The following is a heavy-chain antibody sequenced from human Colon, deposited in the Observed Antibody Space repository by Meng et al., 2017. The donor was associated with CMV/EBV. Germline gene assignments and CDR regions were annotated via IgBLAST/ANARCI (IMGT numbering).Heavy chain of an antibody. V-gene: IGHV3-74*01. CDR1: GFTFSSKW. CDR2: INTDGSTT. Sequence: EVQFVGAGGGLVLSGGSLRLSCAASGFTFSSKWRNWVRQGPGKGLVWVSRINTDGSTTYYADSVKGRFTISRDNAKNTLYLQMNSLRAEDTAVYYCASRDYWGQGTLVTVSS. J-gene: IGHJ4*02. CDR3: ASRDY.